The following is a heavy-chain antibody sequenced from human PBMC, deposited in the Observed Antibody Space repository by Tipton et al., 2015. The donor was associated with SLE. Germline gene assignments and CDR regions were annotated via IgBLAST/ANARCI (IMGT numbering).Heavy chain of an antibody. CDR2: IYYTGST. J-gene: IGHJ5*02. Sequence: TLSLTCTVSSYSITSGYFWGWIRQPPGKGLEYIGFIYYTGSTNYNPSLKSRVTISVDTSKNQFSLKLSSVTAADTAVYYCAKFFGQPYNWFDPWGQGTLVTVSS. V-gene: IGHV4-59*01. D-gene: IGHD3-3*01. CDR3: AKFFGQPYNWFDP. CDR1: SYSITSGYF.